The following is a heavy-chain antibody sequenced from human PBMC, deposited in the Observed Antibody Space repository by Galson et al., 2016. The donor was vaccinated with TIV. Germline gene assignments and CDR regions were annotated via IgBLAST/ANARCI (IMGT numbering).Heavy chain of an antibody. CDR3: ARDRDYYDSSSYSPDAFDM. CDR1: GFIFRRYS. Sequence: SLRLSCAASGFIFRRYSMNWVRQAPGKGLEWVSTISSSSDYRFYADSVKGRFTISRDNARNSLHLQINGLRVEDTAVYYCARDRDYYDSSSYSPDAFDMWGQGTMVTVSS. V-gene: IGHV3-21*01. J-gene: IGHJ3*02. CDR2: ISSSSDYR. D-gene: IGHD3-22*01.